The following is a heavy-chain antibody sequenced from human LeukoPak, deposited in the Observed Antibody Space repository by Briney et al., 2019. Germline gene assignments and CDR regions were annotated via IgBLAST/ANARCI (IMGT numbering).Heavy chain of an antibody. Sequence: LTLSCAASGFTFSDFAMSWVRQAPGKGLEWVSAISGSGGSTYYADSVKGRFTISRDNSKNTLYLQMNSLRAEDTAVYYCAKGTLWFGELNWFDPWGQGTLVTVSS. CDR2: ISGSGGST. CDR1: GFTFSDFA. D-gene: IGHD3-10*01. CDR3: AKGTLWFGELNWFDP. J-gene: IGHJ5*02. V-gene: IGHV3-23*01.